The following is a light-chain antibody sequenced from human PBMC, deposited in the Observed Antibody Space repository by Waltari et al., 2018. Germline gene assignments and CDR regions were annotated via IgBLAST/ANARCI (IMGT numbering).Light chain of an antibody. J-gene: IGLJ3*02. V-gene: IGLV1-40*01. CDR3: QSYDSSLNGWV. CDR1: SSIIGAHSD. Sequence: QSVLTQPPSVSGAPGQRVTSSCPGSSSIIGAHSDVHWYQHLPGTSPKLLSYDNNHRPSGVPERFSASKSGTSASLAITGLQAEDEADYYCQSYDSSLNGWVFGGGTKLTVL. CDR2: DNN.